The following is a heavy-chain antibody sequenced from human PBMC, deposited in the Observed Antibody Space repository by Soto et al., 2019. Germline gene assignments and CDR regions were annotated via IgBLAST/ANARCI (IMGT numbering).Heavy chain of an antibody. CDR2: INHSGST. Sequence: QVQLQQWGAGLLKPSETLSLTCAVYGGSFSGYYWSWIRQPPGKGLEWIGEINHSGSTNYNPSLKSRVTISVDTSRNQSSLKLSSVTAADTAVYYCARGGFGRASPKLVVPAAIRWFDPWGQGTLVTVSS. V-gene: IGHV4-34*01. D-gene: IGHD2-2*01. CDR3: ARGGFGRASPKLVVPAAIRWFDP. J-gene: IGHJ5*02. CDR1: GGSFSGYY.